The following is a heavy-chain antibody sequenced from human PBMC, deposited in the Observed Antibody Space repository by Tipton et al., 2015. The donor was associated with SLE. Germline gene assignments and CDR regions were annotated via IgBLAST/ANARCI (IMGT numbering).Heavy chain of an antibody. CDR2: IWFDGSHK. CDR1: GFTFSNSG. Sequence: LSLTYAASGFTFSNSGMHWVRQAPGKGLEWVAIIWFDGSHKYYADSVKGRFTLSRDNSKNTLYLQMNSLRAEDTAVYYCARDRFQGGFSYGHPDYWGQGTLLTVSS. J-gene: IGHJ4*02. CDR3: ARDRFQGGFSYGHPDY. D-gene: IGHD5-18*01. V-gene: IGHV3-33*08.